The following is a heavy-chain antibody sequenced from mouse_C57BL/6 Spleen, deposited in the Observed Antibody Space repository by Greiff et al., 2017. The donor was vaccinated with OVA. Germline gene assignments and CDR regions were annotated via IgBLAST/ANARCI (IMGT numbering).Heavy chain of an antibody. CDR2: INPSNGGT. D-gene: IGHD1-1*01. Sequence: VQLQQPGTELVKPGASAKLSCKASGYTFTSYWMHWVKQRPGQGLEWIGNINPSNGGTNYNEKFKSKATLTVDKSSSTAYMRLSSLTSEDSAVYDCARRPYYYGSSSFDYWGQGTTLTVSS. CDR3: ARRPYYYGSSSFDY. V-gene: IGHV1-53*01. J-gene: IGHJ2*01. CDR1: GYTFTSYW.